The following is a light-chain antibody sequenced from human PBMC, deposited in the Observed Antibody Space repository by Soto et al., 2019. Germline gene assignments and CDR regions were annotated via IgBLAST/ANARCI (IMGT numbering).Light chain of an antibody. CDR2: DAS. CDR3: QQRSNWPPLT. V-gene: IGKV3-11*01. Sequence: EIVLTQSPATLSLSPGERATLSCRASQSVSSYLAWYQQKPGQAPRLLIYDASNRATGIPARFSGSGSGTDFTLTISSLAHDDCAIYYCQQRSNWPPLTFGEGTKVEIK. J-gene: IGKJ4*01. CDR1: QSVSSY.